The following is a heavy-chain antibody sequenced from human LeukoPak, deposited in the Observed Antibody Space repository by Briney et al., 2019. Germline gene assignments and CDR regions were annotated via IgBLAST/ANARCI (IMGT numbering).Heavy chain of an antibody. CDR2: IYYSGST. CDR3: ARLPPYSSSLNWFDP. Sequence: SETLSLTCTASGGSISSYYWSWIRQPPGKGLEWIGYIYYSGSTNYNPSLKSRVTISVDTSKNQFSLKLSSVTAADTAVYYCARLPPYSSSLNWFDPWGQGTLVTVSS. J-gene: IGHJ5*02. CDR1: GGSISSYY. V-gene: IGHV4-59*08. D-gene: IGHD6-13*01.